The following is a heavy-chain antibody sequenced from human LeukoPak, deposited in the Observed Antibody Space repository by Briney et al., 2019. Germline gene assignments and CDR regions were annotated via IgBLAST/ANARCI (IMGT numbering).Heavy chain of an antibody. CDR1: GFTFSSYW. J-gene: IGHJ5*02. Sequence: GGSLRLSCAASGFTFSSYWMNWVRQAPGKGLEWVSGISGSGDNTYYADSVKGRFSVSRDNPKNTLYLQMNNLRAEDTAVYYCAKDKGYSSGWYLLDPWGPGTLVTVSS. CDR2: ISGSGDNT. CDR3: AKDKGYSSGWYLLDP. D-gene: IGHD6-19*01. V-gene: IGHV3-23*01.